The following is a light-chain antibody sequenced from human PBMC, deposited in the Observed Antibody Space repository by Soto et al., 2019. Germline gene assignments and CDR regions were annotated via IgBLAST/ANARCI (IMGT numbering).Light chain of an antibody. J-gene: IGKJ5*01. CDR2: DAS. Sequence: DIQMTQSQSSLSASVGDRVTITCQASQDISFFLNWYQQKPGKAPKLLIYDASILQAGVPSRFSGGGSGTDFTFTISSLHPEDVATYYCQQFDTLITFGQGTRLEIK. CDR1: QDISFF. CDR3: QQFDTLIT. V-gene: IGKV1-33*01.